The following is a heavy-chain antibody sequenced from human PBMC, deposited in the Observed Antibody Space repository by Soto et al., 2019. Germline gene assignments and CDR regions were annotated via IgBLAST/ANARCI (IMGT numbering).Heavy chain of an antibody. Sequence: ASVKVSCKASGYTFSNYGIHLGRPAPGQKLERLGLINAGNGNTDYPQSLQGRLTMTTDTSTTTAYMELRNLRSDDTAVYYCARDPYHVLMVNAPNLYGMDVWGQGTTVTVSS. CDR3: ARDPYHVLMVNAPNLYGMDV. D-gene: IGHD2-8*01. V-gene: IGHV1-18*01. CDR2: INAGNGNT. J-gene: IGHJ6*02. CDR1: GYTFSNYG.